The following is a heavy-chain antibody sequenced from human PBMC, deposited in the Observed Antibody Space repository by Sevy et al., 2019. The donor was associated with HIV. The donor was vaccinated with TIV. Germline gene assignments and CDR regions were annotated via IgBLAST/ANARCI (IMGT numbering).Heavy chain of an antibody. CDR2: VGTAGDP. J-gene: IGHJ4*02. D-gene: IGHD2-21*01. V-gene: IGHV3-13*05. CDR3: ARGWCNEQSSYQSPYNYYFDY. Sequence: GGSLRLSCAASGFTFNIYDMHWVRQTPGKRLEWVSAVGTAGDPYYPGSVKGRFTISRENAKNSFYLQMNSLRAGDTAVYFCARGWCNEQSSYQSPYNYYFDYWGQGTLVTVSS. CDR1: GFTFNIYD.